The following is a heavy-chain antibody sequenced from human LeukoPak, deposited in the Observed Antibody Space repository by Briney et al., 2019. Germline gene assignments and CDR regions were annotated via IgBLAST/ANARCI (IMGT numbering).Heavy chain of an antibody. V-gene: IGHV4-59*01. Sequence: SETLSLTCTVSGDSISNYYWSWIRQSPGKELEWIGYMYNRGSTIYNPSLKSRVTISTDTSKNQFSLRLTSVTAADTAVYYCARAEKAVTGTLDSWGQGALITVSS. CDR2: MYNRGST. CDR1: GDSISNYY. CDR3: ARAEKAVTGTLDS. J-gene: IGHJ4*02. D-gene: IGHD6-19*01.